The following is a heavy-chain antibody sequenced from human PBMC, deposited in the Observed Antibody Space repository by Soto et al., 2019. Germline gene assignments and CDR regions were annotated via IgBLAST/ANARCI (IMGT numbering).Heavy chain of an antibody. D-gene: IGHD3-10*01. CDR2: INAGNGNT. Sequence: GASVKVSCKASGGTFNSYAMHWVRQAPGQRLEWMGWINAGNGNTKYSQKFQGRVTITRDTSASTAYMELSSLRSEDTAVYYCARDRYYGSGSYNYFDFWGEGTQVTVSS. CDR3: ARDRYYGSGSYNYFDF. CDR1: GGTFNSYA. J-gene: IGHJ4*02. V-gene: IGHV1-3*01.